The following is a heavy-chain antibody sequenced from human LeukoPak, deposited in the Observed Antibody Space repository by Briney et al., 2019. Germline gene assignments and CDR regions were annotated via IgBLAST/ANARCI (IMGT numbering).Heavy chain of an antibody. CDR1: GFTFSSYG. J-gene: IGHJ3*02. CDR3: AKKGRDMVRGVSRGAFDI. Sequence: GGSLRLSCAASGFTFSSYGMHWVRQAPGKGLGWVAVIWYDGSNKYYADSVKGRFTISRDNSKNTLYLQMNSLRAEDTAVYYCAKKGRDMVRGVSRGAFDIWGQGTMVIVSS. V-gene: IGHV3-30*02. CDR2: IWYDGSNK. D-gene: IGHD3-10*01.